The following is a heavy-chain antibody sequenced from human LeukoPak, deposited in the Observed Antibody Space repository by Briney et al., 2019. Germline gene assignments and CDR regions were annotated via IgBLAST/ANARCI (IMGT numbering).Heavy chain of an antibody. D-gene: IGHD1-26*01. CDR1: GFTFSNAW. CDR2: IKSKTDGGTT. Sequence: GGSLRLSCAASGFTFSNAWMSWVRQAPGKGLEWVGRIKSKTDGGTTDYAAPVKGRFTISRDDSKNTLYLQMNSLKTEDTAVYYCTTREVSGSYYFDYWGQRTLVTVSS. V-gene: IGHV3-15*01. CDR3: TTREVSGSYYFDY. J-gene: IGHJ4*02.